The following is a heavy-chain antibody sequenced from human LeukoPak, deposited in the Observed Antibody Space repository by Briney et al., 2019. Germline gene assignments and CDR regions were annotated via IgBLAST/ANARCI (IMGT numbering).Heavy chain of an antibody. D-gene: IGHD6-13*01. CDR1: GGTISSYY. CDR3: ARGYSSSWYSPLYNWFDP. Sequence: SETLSLTCTVSGGTISSYYWSWIRQPPGKGLEWIGFIYYSGSNNYNPSLEGRVTISVDTSKNQFPLKLSSVTGADTAVYYCARGYSSSWYSPLYNWFDPWGQGTLVTVSS. V-gene: IGHV4-59*01. CDR2: IYYSGSN. J-gene: IGHJ5*02.